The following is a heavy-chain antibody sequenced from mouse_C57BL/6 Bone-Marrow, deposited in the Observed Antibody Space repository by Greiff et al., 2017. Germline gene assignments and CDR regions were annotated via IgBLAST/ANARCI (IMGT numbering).Heavy chain of an antibody. J-gene: IGHJ2*01. CDR1: GYTFTSYW. CDR2: IYPSDSET. CDR3: ASGGYGGY. D-gene: IGHD3-1*01. V-gene: IGHV1-61*01. Sequence: QVHVKQPGAELVRPGSSVKLSCKASGYTFTSYWMDWVKQRPGQGLEWIGNIYPSDSETHYNQQFKDKATLTVDKSSSTAYMQLSSLTCEDSAVYYCASGGYGGYWGQGTTLTVSS.